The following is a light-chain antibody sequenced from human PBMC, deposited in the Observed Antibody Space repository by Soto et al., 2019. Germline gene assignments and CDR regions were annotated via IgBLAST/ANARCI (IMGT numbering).Light chain of an antibody. CDR2: GAS. CDR3: QQYGTSPIT. V-gene: IGKV3-20*01. J-gene: IGKJ5*01. Sequence: ENVLTQSPGTLSLSPGERATLSCRASQTVSSSLTWYQQRPGQAPRLIIYGASKRATGIPDRFSGSGSGTDFTLTISRLEPEDFALYYWQQYGTSPITFGQGTRLEIK. CDR1: QTVSSS.